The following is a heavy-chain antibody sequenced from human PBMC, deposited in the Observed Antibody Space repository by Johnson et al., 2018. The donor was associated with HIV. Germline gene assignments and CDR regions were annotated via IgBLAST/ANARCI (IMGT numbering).Heavy chain of an antibody. CDR1: GFTFSSYW. CDR3: ARVRTRLRVLRGHASRDAFDI. Sequence: VQLVESGGGLVQPGGSLRLSCAASGFTFSSYWMSWVRQAPGKGLEWVANIKQDGSEKYYVDSVKGRFTISRDNAKNSLYLQMNSLRAEDTAVYYCARVRTRLRVLRGHASRDAFDIWGQGTMVTVSS. D-gene: IGHD2-21*02. CDR2: IKQDGSEK. J-gene: IGHJ3*02. V-gene: IGHV3-7*01.